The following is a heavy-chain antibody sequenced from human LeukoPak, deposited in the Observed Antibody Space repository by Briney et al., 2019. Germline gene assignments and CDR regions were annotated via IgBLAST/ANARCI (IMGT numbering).Heavy chain of an antibody. V-gene: IGHV4-39*07. CDR2: IYYSGST. Sequence: PSETLSLTCTVSGGSISSRSYFWGWIRQPPGRGLEWIGTIYYSGSTYYSPSLKSRVTISVDTSKNQFSLKLSSVTAADTAVYFCATLRGSSGWYDYWGQGTLVTVSS. D-gene: IGHD6-19*01. CDR1: GGSISSRSYF. CDR3: ATLRGSSGWYDY. J-gene: IGHJ4*02.